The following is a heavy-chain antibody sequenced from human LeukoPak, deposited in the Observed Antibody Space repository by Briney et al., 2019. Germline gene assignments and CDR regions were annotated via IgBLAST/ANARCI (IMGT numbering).Heavy chain of an antibody. V-gene: IGHV3-21*01. CDR3: SAAHYCGGWHYFDY. CDR1: GFTFSKFS. D-gene: IGHD4-23*01. CDR2: MSYSGGST. Sequence: GGSLRLSCAASGFTFSKFSMNWVRQAPGKGLEWVSSMSYSGGSTYYADSVKGRFTISRDNAKSTLYLQMNSLRAEDTAVYYCSAAHYCGGWHYFDYWGQGSLVTVSS. J-gene: IGHJ4*02.